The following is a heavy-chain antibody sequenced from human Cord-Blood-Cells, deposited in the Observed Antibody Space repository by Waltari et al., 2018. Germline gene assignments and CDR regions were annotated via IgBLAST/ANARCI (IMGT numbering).Heavy chain of an antibody. CDR3: ARHPVYARTVINSIAFDY. V-gene: IGHV4-34*01. CDR1: GGSFSGYY. CDR2: INHSGST. Sequence: QVQLQQWGAGLLKPSETLSLTCAVYGGSFSGYYWSWIRQPPGKGLEWIGEINHSGSTNYNPSLKSRVTISVDTYKNQFALKLSSVTAADTAVYDFARHPVYARTVINSIAFDYWGQGTLVTVSS. D-gene: IGHD2-21*01. J-gene: IGHJ4*02.